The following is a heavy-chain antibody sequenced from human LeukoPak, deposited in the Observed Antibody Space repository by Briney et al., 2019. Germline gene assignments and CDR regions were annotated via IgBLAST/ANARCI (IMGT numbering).Heavy chain of an antibody. Sequence: PSETLSLTCAVYGGSFSGYYWSWIRQPPGKGLEWIGEINHSGSTDYNPSLKSRVTISVDTSKNQFSLKLNSVTAADTAVYYCARDCCRGYGMDVWGQGTTVTVSS. CDR2: INHSGST. D-gene: IGHD3-10*01. CDR3: ARDCCRGYGMDV. V-gene: IGHV4-34*01. CDR1: GGSFSGYY. J-gene: IGHJ6*02.